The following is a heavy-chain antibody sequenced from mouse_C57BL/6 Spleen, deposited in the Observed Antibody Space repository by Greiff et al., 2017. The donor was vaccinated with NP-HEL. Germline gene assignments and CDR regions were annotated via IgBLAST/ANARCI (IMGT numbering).Heavy chain of an antibody. Sequence: EVQLQQSGPELVKPGASVKMSCKASGYTFTDYNMHWVKQSHGKSLEWIGYINPNNGGTSYNQKFKGKATLTVNKSSSTAYMELRSLTSEDSAVYYCARWGYYGSRAFDYWGQGTTLTVSS. D-gene: IGHD1-1*01. J-gene: IGHJ2*01. CDR1: GYTFTDYN. CDR2: INPNNGGT. CDR3: ARWGYYGSRAFDY. V-gene: IGHV1-22*01.